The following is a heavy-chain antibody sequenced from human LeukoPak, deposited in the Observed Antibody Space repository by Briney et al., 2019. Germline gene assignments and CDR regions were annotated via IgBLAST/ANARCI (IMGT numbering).Heavy chain of an antibody. V-gene: IGHV3-9*01. D-gene: IGHD6-13*01. CDR2: ITWNSGII. Sequence: PGGSLRLSCAASGFTFDDYAMHWVRQAPGKGLEWVSGITWNSGIIGYADSVRGRFTTSRDNAKNSLYLQMNSLRDEDTAFYYCAKAAYSSSWRDFDYWGQGTLVTVSS. CDR3: AKAAYSSSWRDFDY. CDR1: GFTFDDYA. J-gene: IGHJ4*02.